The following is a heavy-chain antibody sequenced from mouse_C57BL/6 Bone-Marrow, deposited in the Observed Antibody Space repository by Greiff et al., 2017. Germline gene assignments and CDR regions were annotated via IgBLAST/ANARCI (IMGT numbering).Heavy chain of an antibody. CDR1: GFTFSSYA. D-gene: IGHD1-1*01. CDR2: ISDGGSYT. Sequence: VQLKESGGGLVKPGGSLKLSCAASGFTFSSYAMSWVRQTPEKRLEWVATISDGGSYTYYPDNVKGRFTISRDNAKNNLYLQMSHLKSEDTAMYYCARELRTYFDYWGQCTTLTVSS. J-gene: IGHJ2*01. V-gene: IGHV5-4*01. CDR3: ARELRTYFDY.